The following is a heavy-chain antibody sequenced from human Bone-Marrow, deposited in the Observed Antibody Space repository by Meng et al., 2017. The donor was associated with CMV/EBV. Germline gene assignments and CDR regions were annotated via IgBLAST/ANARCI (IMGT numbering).Heavy chain of an antibody. Sequence: GGSLRLSCAASGFTVSSNYMSWVRQAPGKGLEWVSVIYSGGTTYYADSVKGRFTISRDNSKNTLYLQMNSLRAEDTAVYYCASRTEYYYYGMDVWGQGTTVTVSS. CDR2: IYSGGTT. V-gene: IGHV3-66*02. J-gene: IGHJ6*02. D-gene: IGHD1-14*01. CDR3: ASRTEYYYYGMDV. CDR1: GFTVSSNY.